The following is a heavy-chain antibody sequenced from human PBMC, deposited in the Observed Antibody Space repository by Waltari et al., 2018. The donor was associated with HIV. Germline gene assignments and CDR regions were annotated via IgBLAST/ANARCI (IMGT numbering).Heavy chain of an antibody. V-gene: IGHV3-30*01. CDR2: ISHDGSDT. CDR3: ARDKSRRWYPHFEY. Sequence: QVQLLESGGGVVQPGRALKISCGASGFTFSSHAMHWVRQAPGKGLDWVAYISHDGSDTYYSESTKGRFTVSRDNFKNMMYLQMNSLRGDDTARYYCARDKSRRWYPHFEYWGQGALVTVSP. J-gene: IGHJ4*02. CDR1: GFTFSSHA. D-gene: IGHD6-13*01.